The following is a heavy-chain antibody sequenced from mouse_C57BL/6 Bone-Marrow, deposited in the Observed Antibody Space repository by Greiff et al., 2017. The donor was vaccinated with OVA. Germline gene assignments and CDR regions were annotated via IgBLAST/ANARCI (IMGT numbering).Heavy chain of an antibody. CDR1: GFTFSSSG. Sequence: EVKLMESGGDLVKPGGSLKLSCAASGFTFSSSGMSWVRQTPDKRLEWVATISSGGSYTYYPDSVKGRFTITRDNAKNTQYLQMSSLKSEDKAMYCGARHSYGSSLLAMDYGGQGTSVTGSS. CDR3: ARHSYGSSLLAMDY. D-gene: IGHD1-1*01. V-gene: IGHV5-6*01. CDR2: ISSGGSYT. J-gene: IGHJ4*01.